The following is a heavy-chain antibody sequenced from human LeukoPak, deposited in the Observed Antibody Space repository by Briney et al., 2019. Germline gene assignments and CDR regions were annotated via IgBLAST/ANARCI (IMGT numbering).Heavy chain of an antibody. J-gene: IGHJ3*02. CDR1: GFTLSSYA. D-gene: IGHD3-22*01. V-gene: IGHV3-23*01. CDR3: AKDLGEYYYDSSAPGTGAFDI. CDR2: ISGSGGST. Sequence: GGSLRLSCAASGFTLSSYAMSWVRQAPGKGLEWVSAISGSGGSTYYADSVKGRFTISRDNSKNTLYLQMNSLRAEDTAVYYCAKDLGEYYYDSSAPGTGAFDIWGQGTMVTVSS.